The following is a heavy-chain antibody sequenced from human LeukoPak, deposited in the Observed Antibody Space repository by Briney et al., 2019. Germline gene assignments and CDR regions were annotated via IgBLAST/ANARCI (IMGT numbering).Heavy chain of an antibody. CDR2: IGSSGSTI. V-gene: IGHV3-48*03. Sequence: PGGSLRLSCAASGFTFSSYEMNWVRQAPGKGLEWVSYIGSSGSTIYYADSVKGRFTISRDNAKNSLYLQMNSLRAEDTAVYYCAPQGDGYNSPFDYWGQGTLVTVSS. CDR3: APQGDGYNSPFDY. J-gene: IGHJ4*02. D-gene: IGHD5-24*01. CDR1: GFTFSSYE.